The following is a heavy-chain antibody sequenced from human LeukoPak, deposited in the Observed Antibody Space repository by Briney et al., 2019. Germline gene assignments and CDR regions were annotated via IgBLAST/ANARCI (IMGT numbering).Heavy chain of an antibody. V-gene: IGHV4-59*01. CDR1: GGSISSYY. D-gene: IGHD3-9*01. CDR3: ARRPCDILTGDYYYGMDV. J-gene: IGHJ6*02. Sequence: SETLSLTCTVSGGSISSYYWSWIRQPPGKGLEWIGYIYYSGSTNYNPSLKSRVTISVDTSKNQFSLKLSSVTAADTAVYYCARRPCDILTGDYYYGMDVWGQGTTVTVSS. CDR2: IYYSGST.